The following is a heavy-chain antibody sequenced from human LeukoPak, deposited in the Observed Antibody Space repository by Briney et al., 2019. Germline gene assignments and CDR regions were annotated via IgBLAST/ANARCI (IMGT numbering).Heavy chain of an antibody. Sequence: PSQTLSLTCTVSGGSISSGGYYWSWIRQHPGKGLEWIGYIYYSGGTYYNPSLKSRVTISVDTSKNQFSLKLSSVTAADTAVYYCARKMRGDYYGMDVWGQGTTVTVSS. CDR1: GGSISSGGYY. CDR3: ARKMRGDYYGMDV. J-gene: IGHJ6*02. CDR2: IYYSGGT. D-gene: IGHD3-10*01. V-gene: IGHV4-31*03.